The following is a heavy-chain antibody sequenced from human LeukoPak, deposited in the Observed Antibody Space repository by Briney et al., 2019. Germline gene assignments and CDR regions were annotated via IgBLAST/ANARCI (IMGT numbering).Heavy chain of an antibody. CDR2: IYYSGST. CDR3: ARQNRYGPTDWFDP. Sequence: SETLSLTCTVSGGSISSYYWSWIRQPPGKGLEWIGYIYYSGSTNYNPSLKSRVTISVDTSKNQFSLKLSSVTAADTAVYYCARQNRYGPTDWFDPWGQGTLVTVSS. J-gene: IGHJ5*02. CDR1: GGSISSYY. D-gene: IGHD4-17*01. V-gene: IGHV4-59*08.